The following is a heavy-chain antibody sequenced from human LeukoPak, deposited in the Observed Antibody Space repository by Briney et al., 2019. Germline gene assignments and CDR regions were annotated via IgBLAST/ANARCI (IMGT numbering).Heavy chain of an antibody. Sequence: SETLSLTCAVSGYSISSGYYWGWIRQPPGKGLEWIGSIYHSGSTYYNPSLKSRVTISVDTSKNQFSLKLSSVTAADTAVYYCARDEAVAVDYWGQGTQVTVSS. CDR2: IYHSGST. CDR1: GYSISSGYY. D-gene: IGHD6-19*01. V-gene: IGHV4-38-2*02. J-gene: IGHJ4*02. CDR3: ARDEAVAVDY.